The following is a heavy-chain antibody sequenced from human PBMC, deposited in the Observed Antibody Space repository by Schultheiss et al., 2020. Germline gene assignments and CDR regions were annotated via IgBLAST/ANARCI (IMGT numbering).Heavy chain of an antibody. CDR1: GYTFTSYY. D-gene: IGHD1-26*01. V-gene: IGHV1-46*01. J-gene: IGHJ6*03. CDR3: ARVKFKSGSYYYYYYMDV. Sequence: ASVKVSCKASGYTFTSYYMHWVRQAPGQGLEWMGIINPSGGSTSYAQKFQGRVTITRDTSASTAYMELSSLRSEDTAVYYCARVKFKSGSYYYYYYMDVWGKGTTVTVSS. CDR2: INPSGGST.